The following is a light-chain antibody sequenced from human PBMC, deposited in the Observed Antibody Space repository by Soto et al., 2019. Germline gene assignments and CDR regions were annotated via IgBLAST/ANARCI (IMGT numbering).Light chain of an antibody. CDR3: QHLWT. Sequence: DIQMTQSPSSLSASVGDRVTITCRASQSISRYLSWYQQRPGKAPKLLIYAASSLHGGVPSRFSGSGSGTDFTLTISSLQPEDFATYYCQHLWTFGQGTKVDFK. CDR1: QSISRY. J-gene: IGKJ1*01. CDR2: AAS. V-gene: IGKV1-39*01.